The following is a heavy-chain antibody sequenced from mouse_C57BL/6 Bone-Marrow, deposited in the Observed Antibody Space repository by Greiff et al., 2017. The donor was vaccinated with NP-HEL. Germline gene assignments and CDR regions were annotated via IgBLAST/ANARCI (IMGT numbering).Heavy chain of an antibody. V-gene: IGHV1-78*01. CDR3: ARVVCLWLRRRYAMDY. CDR2: IYPRDGST. Sequence: VKLMESDAELVKPGASVKISCKVSGYTFTDHTMHWMKQRPEQGLEWIGSIYPRDGSTKYNEKFKGKATLTADKSSSTAYMQLNSLTSEDSAVYFCARVVCLWLRRRYAMDYWGQGTSVTVSS. CDR1: GYTFTDHT. J-gene: IGHJ4*01. D-gene: IGHD2-2*01.